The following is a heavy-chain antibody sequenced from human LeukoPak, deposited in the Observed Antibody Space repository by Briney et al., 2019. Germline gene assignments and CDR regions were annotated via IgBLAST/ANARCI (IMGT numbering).Heavy chain of an antibody. J-gene: IGHJ5*02. CDR3: TIGTLNWFDP. Sequence: SETLSLTCTVSGGSISSSSYYWGWIRQPPGKGLEWIGSIYYSGSTYYNPSLKSRVTISVDTSKNQFSLKLSSVTAADTAVYYCTIGTLNWFDPWGQGTLVTVSS. V-gene: IGHV4-39*01. CDR2: IYYSGST. CDR1: GGSISSSSYY. D-gene: IGHD1-1*01.